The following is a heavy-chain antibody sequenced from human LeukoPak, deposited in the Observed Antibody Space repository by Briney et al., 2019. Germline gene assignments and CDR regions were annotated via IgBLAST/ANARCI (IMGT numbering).Heavy chain of an antibody. V-gene: IGHV3-48*02. Sequence: PGGSLRLSCAASGFIFSSYSMNWVRQAPGKGLEWVSYISSSSGTIYYADSVKGRFTISRDNAKNSLYLQMYSLRDEDTAVYYCARVWHCTSTSCYDYWGQGTLVTVSS. CDR2: ISSSSGTI. D-gene: IGHD2-2*01. J-gene: IGHJ4*02. CDR3: ARVWHCTSTSCYDY. CDR1: GFIFSSYS.